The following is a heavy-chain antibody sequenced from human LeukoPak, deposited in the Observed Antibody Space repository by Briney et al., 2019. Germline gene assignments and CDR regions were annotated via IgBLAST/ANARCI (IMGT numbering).Heavy chain of an antibody. CDR2: ISYDGSNK. CDR1: GFTFSSYA. J-gene: IGHJ4*02. Sequence: GGSLRLSCAASGFTFSSYAMHWVRQAPGKGLEWVAVISYDGSNKYYADSAKGRFTISRDNSKNTLYLQMNSLRAEDTAVYYCATGMYSGSYFGLFDYWGQGTLVTVSS. V-gene: IGHV3-30-3*01. CDR3: ATGMYSGSYFGLFDY. D-gene: IGHD1-26*01.